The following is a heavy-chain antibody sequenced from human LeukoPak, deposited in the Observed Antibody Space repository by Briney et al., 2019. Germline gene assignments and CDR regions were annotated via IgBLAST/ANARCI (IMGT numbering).Heavy chain of an antibody. D-gene: IGHD6-19*01. J-gene: IGHJ4*02. V-gene: IGHV1-18*01. CDR1: GYTFTSYG. CDR3: AREGYSSGWYRDPSDY. CDR2: ISAYNGNT. Sequence: ASVKVSCKASGYTFTSYGISWVRQAPGQGLEWMGRISAYNGNTNYAQKLQGRVTMTTDTSTSTAYMELRSLRSDDTAVYYCAREGYSSGWYRDPSDYWGQGTLVTVSS.